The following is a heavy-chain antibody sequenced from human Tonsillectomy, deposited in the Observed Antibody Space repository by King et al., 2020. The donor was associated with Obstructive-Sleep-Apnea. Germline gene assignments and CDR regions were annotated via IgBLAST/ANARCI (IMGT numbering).Heavy chain of an antibody. CDR2: IYHSGST. V-gene: IGHV4-38-2*02. CDR3: ASRITMVRGVIIAFDY. CDR1: GYSISSGYY. J-gene: IGHJ4*02. D-gene: IGHD3-10*01. Sequence: QLQESGPGLVKPSETLSLTCTVSGYSISSGYYWGWIRQPPGKGLEWIGSIYHSGSTYYNPSLKSRVTISVNRSKNQFSLKLSSVTAADTAVYYCASRITMVRGVIIAFDYWGQGTLVTVSS.